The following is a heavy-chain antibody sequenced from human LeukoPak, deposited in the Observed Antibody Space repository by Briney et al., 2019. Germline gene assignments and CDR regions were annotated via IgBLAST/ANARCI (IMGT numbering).Heavy chain of an antibody. CDR1: GYSFTSYW. Sequence: GESLKISCKGSGYSFTSYWIGWVRQMPGKGLEWMGIIYPGDSDTRYSPSFQGQVTISADKSISTAYLQWSSLKASDTAMYYCASPDYYDSSGYSPGVSYWGQGTLVTVSS. CDR3: ASPDYYDSSGYSPGVSY. J-gene: IGHJ4*02. CDR2: IYPGDSDT. V-gene: IGHV5-51*01. D-gene: IGHD3-22*01.